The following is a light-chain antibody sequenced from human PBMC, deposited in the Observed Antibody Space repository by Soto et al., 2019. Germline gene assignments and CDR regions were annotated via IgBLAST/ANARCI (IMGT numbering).Light chain of an antibody. V-gene: IGKV1-6*01. CDR3: LQDYNYPRT. CDR2: AAS. J-gene: IGKJ1*01. Sequence: IQMTKSPSSLSASVGDRVSITCRASQSISAYLNWYQQTPGKAPKLLIYAASSLQTGVPSRFSGSGSGTDFTLTISSLQPEDFATYYCLQDYNYPRTFGQGTKVDI. CDR1: QSISAY.